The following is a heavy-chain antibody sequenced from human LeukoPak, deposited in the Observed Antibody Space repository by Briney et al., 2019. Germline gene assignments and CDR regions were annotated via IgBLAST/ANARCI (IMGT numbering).Heavy chain of an antibody. J-gene: IGHJ3*02. CDR3: ARGKDDSAGHYDAFDI. CDR2: INPKSGDT. CDR1: GYSFSDNY. Sequence: APLKVSCKASGYSFSDNYVHWVRQAPGQGLEFMGWINPKSGDTNFSQRFKGRVTLTSDTSISTDYMEMRKLRSEDTAVYFCARGKDDSAGHYDAFDIWGHGTMVTVSS. D-gene: IGHD3-22*01. V-gene: IGHV1-2*02.